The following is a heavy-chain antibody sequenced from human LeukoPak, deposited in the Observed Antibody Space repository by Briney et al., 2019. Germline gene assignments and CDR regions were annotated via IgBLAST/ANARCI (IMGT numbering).Heavy chain of an antibody. Sequence: GGSLRLSCAASGFTFSSYWMSWVRHAPGKGLVWVSRINSDGSSTSYADSVKGRFTISRDNAKNTLYLQMNSLRAEDTAVYYCARYVDTAMVGNWFDPWGQGTLVTVSS. CDR3: ARYVDTAMVGNWFDP. J-gene: IGHJ5*02. D-gene: IGHD5-18*01. V-gene: IGHV3-74*01. CDR1: GFTFSSYW. CDR2: INSDGSST.